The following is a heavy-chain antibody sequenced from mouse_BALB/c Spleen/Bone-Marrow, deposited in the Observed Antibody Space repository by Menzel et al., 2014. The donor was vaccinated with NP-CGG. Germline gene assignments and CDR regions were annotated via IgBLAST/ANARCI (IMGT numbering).Heavy chain of an antibody. Sequence: VQLQQSGPELVKPGASVKVSCKASGYAFTNYNMYWVKRSHGKSLEWIGYIDPYNGGTSYNQKFKGKATLTVDKSSSTAYMRLNRLTSEGSAVYYGARAIMQGVRGTWFAYWGQGTLVTVSA. J-gene: IGHJ3*01. CDR2: IDPYNGGT. D-gene: IGHD6-5*01. CDR1: GYAFTNYN. CDR3: ARAIMQGVRGTWFAY. V-gene: IGHV1S135*01.